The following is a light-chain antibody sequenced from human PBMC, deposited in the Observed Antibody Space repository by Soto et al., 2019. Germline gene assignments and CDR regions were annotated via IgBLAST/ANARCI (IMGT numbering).Light chain of an antibody. CDR3: QAWDSSTLV. V-gene: IGLV3-1*01. Sequence: SSELTQPPSVSVSPGQTASITCSGDKLGDKYACWYQQRPGQSPVLVIYQDRKRPSGIPERFSGSNSGNTATLTISGTQAMDEADYYCQAWDSSTLVFGGGTKLTVL. CDR2: QDR. CDR1: KLGDKY. J-gene: IGLJ2*01.